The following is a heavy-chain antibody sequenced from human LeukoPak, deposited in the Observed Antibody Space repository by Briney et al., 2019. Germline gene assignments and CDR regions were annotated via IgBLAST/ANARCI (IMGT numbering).Heavy chain of an antibody. D-gene: IGHD1-26*01. Sequence: LRLSCAASGFTVSSNYMSWVRQRPGKGLEWIGYIYYSGSTYYNPSLKSRVTISVDTSKNQFSLKLSSVTAADTAVYYCARVEVGANIDYWGQGTPVTVSS. V-gene: IGHV4-30-4*08. CDR2: IYYSGST. CDR1: GFTVSSNY. J-gene: IGHJ4*02. CDR3: ARVEVGANIDY.